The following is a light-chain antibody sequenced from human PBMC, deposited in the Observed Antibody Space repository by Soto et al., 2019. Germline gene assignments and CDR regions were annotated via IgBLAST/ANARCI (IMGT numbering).Light chain of an antibody. J-gene: IGKJ2*01. CDR2: GAS. CDR1: QSVSSN. V-gene: IGKV3-15*01. CDR3: QLYNNWLMYT. Sequence: EIVMTQSPATLSVSPGERATLSCRASQSVSSNLAWYQQKPGQAPRLLIYGASTRATGIPARFSGSGSGTEFTLTISSLQSEDFAVYYCQLYNNWLMYTFGQGTKLEIK.